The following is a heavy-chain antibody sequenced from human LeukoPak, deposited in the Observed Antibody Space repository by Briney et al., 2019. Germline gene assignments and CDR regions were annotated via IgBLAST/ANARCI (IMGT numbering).Heavy chain of an antibody. D-gene: IGHD3-22*01. J-gene: IGHJ3*02. CDR2: IYYSGST. Sequence: PSETLSLTCTVSGGSISSSSYYWGRIRQPPGKGLEWIGSIYYSGSTYYNTSLKSRVTISVDTSKNQFSLKLTSVTAADTAVYYCAEGGYYYDSSGSRGDAFDIWGQGTMVTVSS. V-gene: IGHV4-39*01. CDR1: GGSISSSSYY. CDR3: AEGGYYYDSSGSRGDAFDI.